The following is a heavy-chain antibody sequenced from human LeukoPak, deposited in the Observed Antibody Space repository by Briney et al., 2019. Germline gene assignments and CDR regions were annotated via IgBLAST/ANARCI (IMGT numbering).Heavy chain of an antibody. J-gene: IGHJ4*02. Sequence: SETLSLTCTVSGGSISSHYWSWIRQPPGKGLEWVGYIYYSGSTNYNPSLKSRVTISRDTSKNQFSLKLSSVTAADTAVYYCAREVRINYYGSGSYLDYWGQGTLVTVSS. CDR3: AREVRINYYGSGSYLDY. CDR2: IYYSGST. D-gene: IGHD3-10*01. CDR1: GGSISSHY. V-gene: IGHV4-59*11.